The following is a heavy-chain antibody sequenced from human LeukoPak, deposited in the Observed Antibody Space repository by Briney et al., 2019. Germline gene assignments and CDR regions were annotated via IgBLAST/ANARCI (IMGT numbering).Heavy chain of an antibody. D-gene: IGHD5-18*01. Sequence: GGSLRLSCAASGFTFSSYAMSWVRQAPGKGLEWVSAISGSGGSTYYADSVKGRFTISRDNSKNTLYLQMNSLRAEDTAVYYCAKDGIRDGYGYSSMLHYFDYWGQGTLVTVSS. CDR1: GFTFSSYA. V-gene: IGHV3-23*01. J-gene: IGHJ4*02. CDR3: AKDGIRDGYGYSSMLHYFDY. CDR2: ISGSGGST.